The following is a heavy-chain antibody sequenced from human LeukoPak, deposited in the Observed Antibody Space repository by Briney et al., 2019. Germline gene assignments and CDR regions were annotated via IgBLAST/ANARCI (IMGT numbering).Heavy chain of an antibody. Sequence: ASVTVSCKASGYTLTSYYMHWVRQAPGQGLEWMGIINPSGGSTSYAQKFQGRVTMTRDTSTSTVYMELSSLRSEDTAVYYCARDLAPTGPVEWGTPSLREDYWGQGTLVTVSS. V-gene: IGHV1-46*01. J-gene: IGHJ4*02. CDR2: INPSGGST. CDR1: GYTLTSYY. D-gene: IGHD1-26*01. CDR3: ARDLAPTGPVEWGTPSLREDY.